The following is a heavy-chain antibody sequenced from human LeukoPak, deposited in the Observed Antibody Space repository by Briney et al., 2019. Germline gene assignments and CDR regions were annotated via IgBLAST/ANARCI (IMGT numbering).Heavy chain of an antibody. Sequence: GGSLRLSCAASGFTVSSNYMSWVRQAPGKGLEWVSVIYSGGSTYYADSVKGRFTISRDNSKNTLYLQMNSLRAEDTAVYYCAKDGADYYYYYGMDVWGQGTTVTVSS. J-gene: IGHJ6*02. CDR1: GFTVSSNY. D-gene: IGHD1-26*01. CDR3: AKDGADYYYYYGMDV. CDR2: IYSGGST. V-gene: IGHV3-66*01.